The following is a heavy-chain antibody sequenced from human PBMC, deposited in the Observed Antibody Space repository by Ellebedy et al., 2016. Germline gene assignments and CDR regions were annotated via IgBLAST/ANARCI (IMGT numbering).Heavy chain of an antibody. CDR2: INHSGST. CDR1: GGSFSGYY. Sequence: SETLSLTCAVYGGSFSGYYWSWIRQPPGKGLEWIGEINHSGSTNYNPSLKSRVTISVDTSKNKFSLKLSSVTAADTAVYYCAKHSKVGITMVRGVIPPNYYYYGMDVWGKGTTVTVSS. J-gene: IGHJ6*04. CDR3: AKHSKVGITMVRGVIPPNYYYYGMDV. D-gene: IGHD3-10*01. V-gene: IGHV4-34*01.